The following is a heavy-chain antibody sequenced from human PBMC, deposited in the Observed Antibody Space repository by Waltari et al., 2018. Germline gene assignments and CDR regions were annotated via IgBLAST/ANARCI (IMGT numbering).Heavy chain of an antibody. CDR1: GGSVSDYY. Sequence: QVQLQQWGAGLLKPSETLSLSCGFNGGSVSDYYWSWIRQPPGKGLEWIGEINHSGDSNYNPSLKSRVSISIDTSKDQFSLKLNSVTAADTAVYYCTRGGFLTGTRGWFGPWGQGTQVTVSS. D-gene: IGHD1-7*01. J-gene: IGHJ5*02. V-gene: IGHV4-34*01. CDR2: INHSGDS. CDR3: TRGGFLTGTRGWFGP.